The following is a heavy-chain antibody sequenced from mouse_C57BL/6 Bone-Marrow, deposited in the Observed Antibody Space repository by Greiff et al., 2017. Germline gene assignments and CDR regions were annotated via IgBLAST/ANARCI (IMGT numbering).Heavy chain of an antibody. V-gene: IGHV5-17*01. CDR1: GFTFSDYG. Sequence: DVKLVESGGGLVKPGGSLKLSCAASGFTFSDYGMHWVRQAPEKGLEWVAYISSGSSTIYYAFKVKGRFTISRDHAKNTLFLQMTSLVYEDTRMVYCAGGDFYYEGAWFAYWGQGTLVTVSA. J-gene: IGHJ3*01. CDR3: AGGDFYYEGAWFAY. D-gene: IGHD1-1*02. CDR2: ISSGSSTI.